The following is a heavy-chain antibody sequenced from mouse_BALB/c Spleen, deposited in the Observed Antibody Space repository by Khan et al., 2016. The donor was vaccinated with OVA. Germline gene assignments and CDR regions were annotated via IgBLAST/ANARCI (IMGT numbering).Heavy chain of an antibody. CDR2: ILPGSGST. J-gene: IGHJ4*01. CDR1: GYTFSSYW. CDR3: ARYDTTGGAMDY. Sequence: QVQLQQSGAELMKPGASVKISCKATGYTFSSYWIAWVKQRPGHGLEWIGEILPGSGSTNYNEKFKGKATFTADTSSNTAYMQLSSLTSEDSAVYYCARYDTTGGAMDYWGQGTSVTVSS. D-gene: IGHD1-1*01. V-gene: IGHV1-9*01.